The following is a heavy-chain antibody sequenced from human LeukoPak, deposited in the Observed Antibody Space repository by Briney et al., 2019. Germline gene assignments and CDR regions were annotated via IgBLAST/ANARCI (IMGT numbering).Heavy chain of an antibody. Sequence: TGGSPRLSCAASGFTFSSYGMHWVRQAPGKGLEWVAFISYDGSNKFYADSVKGRFTISRDNSKNTLFLQMNSLRAEDTAVYSCAKDRIAVAGTGYYGMDVWGQGTTVTVSS. V-gene: IGHV3-30*18. J-gene: IGHJ6*02. D-gene: IGHD6-19*01. CDR3: AKDRIAVAGTGYYGMDV. CDR2: ISYDGSNK. CDR1: GFTFSSYG.